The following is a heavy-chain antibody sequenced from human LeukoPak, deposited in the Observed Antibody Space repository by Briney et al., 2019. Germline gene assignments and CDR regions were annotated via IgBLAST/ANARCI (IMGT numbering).Heavy chain of an antibody. CDR3: ARDLDAFDI. J-gene: IGHJ3*02. V-gene: IGHV4-38-2*02. CDR2: IYHSGSI. CDR1: GYSISSGYY. Sequence: SETLSLTCTVSGYSISSGYYWGWIRQPPGKGLEWIGSIYHSGSIYYNPSLKSRVTISGDTSKNQFSLRLGSVTAADTAVYHCARDLDAFDIWGQGTMVTVSS.